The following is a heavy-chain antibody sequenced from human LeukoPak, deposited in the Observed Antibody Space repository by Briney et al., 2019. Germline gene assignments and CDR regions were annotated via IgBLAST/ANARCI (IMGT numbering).Heavy chain of an antibody. CDR1: GYTFTSYY. Sequence: ASVKVSCKASGYTFTSYYMHWVRQAPGQGLEWMGIINPSGGSTSYAQKFQGRVTMTEDTSTDTAYMELSSLRSEDTAVYYCATPGRNLDSSGYYEFDYWGQGTLVTVSS. D-gene: IGHD3-22*01. V-gene: IGHV1-46*01. CDR2: INPSGGST. J-gene: IGHJ4*02. CDR3: ATPGRNLDSSGYYEFDY.